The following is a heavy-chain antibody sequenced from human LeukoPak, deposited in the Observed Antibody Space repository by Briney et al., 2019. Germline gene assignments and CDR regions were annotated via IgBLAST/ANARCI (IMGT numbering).Heavy chain of an antibody. Sequence: SVKVSCKASGFTFTSSAVQWVRQARGQRLEWIGWIVVGSGNTNYAQKFQEGVTITRDMSTSTAYMELSSLRSEDTAVYYCAADIGSSSWDYWGQGTLVTVSS. CDR1: GFTFTSSA. J-gene: IGHJ4*02. CDR2: IVVGSGNT. V-gene: IGHV1-58*01. CDR3: AADIGSSSWDY. D-gene: IGHD6-13*01.